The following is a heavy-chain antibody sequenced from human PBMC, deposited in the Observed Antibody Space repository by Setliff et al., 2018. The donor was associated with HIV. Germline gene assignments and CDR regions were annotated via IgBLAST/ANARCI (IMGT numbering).Heavy chain of an antibody. Sequence: PSETLSLTCTVSGGSISSSSHYWGWIRQPPGKGLEWIGSIYFSGSTYYNPSLKSRVTISVDTSENQFSLKLSSVTAADTAVYYCARPRYTYGTPPAFDIWGRGTVVTVSS. V-gene: IGHV4-39*01. J-gene: IGHJ3*02. D-gene: IGHD5-18*01. CDR3: ARPRYTYGTPPAFDI. CDR1: GGSISSSSHY. CDR2: IYFSGST.